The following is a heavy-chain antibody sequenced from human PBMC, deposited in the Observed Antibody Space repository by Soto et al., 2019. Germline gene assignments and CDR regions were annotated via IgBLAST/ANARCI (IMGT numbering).Heavy chain of an antibody. D-gene: IGHD6-13*01. CDR1: GYTFTSYG. J-gene: IGHJ5*02. CDR2: ISAYNGNT. CDR3: ARGAAAGTRWFGP. Sequence: ASVKVSCKASGYTFTSYGISWGRQAPGQGLEGMGWISAYNGNTNYAQKLQGRVTMTTDTSTSTAYMELRSLRSDETAVYYCARGAAAGTRWFGPWGQGTLVTVS. V-gene: IGHV1-18*01.